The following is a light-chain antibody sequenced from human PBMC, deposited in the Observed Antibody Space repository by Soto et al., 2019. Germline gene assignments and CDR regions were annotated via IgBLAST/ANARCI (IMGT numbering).Light chain of an antibody. Sequence: DIQMTQSPSSLSASVGDRVTITCRASQSINSYLNWYQQKPGKAPKLLIYGASSLQSGVPSRFSGSGSGTDFNLTISSLQPEDRATYYCQQSYNSPFTFGPGTKVDVQ. CDR2: GAS. J-gene: IGKJ3*01. V-gene: IGKV1-39*01. CDR1: QSINSY. CDR3: QQSYNSPFT.